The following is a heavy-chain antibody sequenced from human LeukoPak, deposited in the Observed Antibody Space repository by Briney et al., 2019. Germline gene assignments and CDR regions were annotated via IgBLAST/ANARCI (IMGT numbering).Heavy chain of an antibody. V-gene: IGHV3-23*01. CDR2: ISGSGGST. J-gene: IGHJ2*01. D-gene: IGHD1-1*01. CDR1: GFTFSSYG. CDR3: ARAGRDNPGYFDL. Sequence: GGSLRLSCAASGFTFSSYGMSWVRQAPGKGLEWVSAISGSGGSTYYADSVRGRFTISRDNSKNMLYLQMNRLRAEDMAVYYCARAGRDNPGYFDLWGRGTLVTVSS.